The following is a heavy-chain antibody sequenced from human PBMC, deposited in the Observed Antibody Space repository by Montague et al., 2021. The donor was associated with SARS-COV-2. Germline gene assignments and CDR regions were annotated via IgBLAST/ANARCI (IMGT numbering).Heavy chain of an antibody. V-gene: IGHV4-59*01. CDR3: ARSGWLTRGFDS. CDR1: GGSISTYY. Sequence: SETLSLTCTVSGGSISTYYWSWIRQPPGKGLEWIAYINYSGITXXXPSXKSRVSVSLDTSKNHFSLNLKFVTAADTAVYYCARSGWLTRGFDSWGQGTLVFVSS. D-gene: IGHD5-12*01. CDR2: INYSGIT. J-gene: IGHJ4*02.